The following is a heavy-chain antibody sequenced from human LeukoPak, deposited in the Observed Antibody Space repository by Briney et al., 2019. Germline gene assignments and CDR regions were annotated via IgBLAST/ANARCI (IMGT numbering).Heavy chain of an antibody. Sequence: GASVKVSCKASGYTFTGYYIHWVRQAPGQGLEWMGGIIPIFGTANYAQKFQGRVTITADKSTSTAYMELSSLRSEDTAVYYCARYPIGELFQPFDYWGQGTLVTVSS. CDR2: IIPIFGTA. CDR3: ARYPIGELFQPFDY. J-gene: IGHJ4*02. D-gene: IGHD3-10*01. V-gene: IGHV1-69*06. CDR1: GYTFTGYY.